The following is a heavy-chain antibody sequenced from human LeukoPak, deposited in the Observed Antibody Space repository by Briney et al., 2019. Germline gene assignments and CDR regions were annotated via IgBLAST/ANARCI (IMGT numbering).Heavy chain of an antibody. J-gene: IGHJ4*02. CDR3: ALMVRGVMIDY. CDR1: GFTFSNAW. D-gene: IGHD3-10*01. CDR2: IKQDGSEK. Sequence: PGGSLRLSCAASGFTFSNAWMSWVRQAPGKGLEWVANIKQDGSEKYYVDSVKGRFTISRDNAKNSLYLQMNSLRAEDTAVYYCALMVRGVMIDYWGQGTLVTVSS. V-gene: IGHV3-7*01.